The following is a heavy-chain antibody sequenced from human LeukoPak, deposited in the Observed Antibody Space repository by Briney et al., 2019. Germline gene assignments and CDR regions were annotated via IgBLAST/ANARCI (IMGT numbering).Heavy chain of an antibody. CDR1: GFTFEEHV. Sequence: HPGGSLRLSCAASGFTFEEHVMHWVRQAPGKGLEWVSGITWNSANILYADSVKGRFTISRDNAKNSLYLQMNSLRPEDTALYYCAKDMRDYDVFTGYFPFDYWGQGTLVAVSS. CDR3: AKDMRDYDVFTGYFPFDY. J-gene: IGHJ4*02. D-gene: IGHD3-9*01. V-gene: IGHV3-9*01. CDR2: ITWNSANI.